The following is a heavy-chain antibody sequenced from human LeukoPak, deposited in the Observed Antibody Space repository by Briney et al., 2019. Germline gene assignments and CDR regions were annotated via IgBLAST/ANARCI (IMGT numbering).Heavy chain of an antibody. CDR1: GYTFTSYG. V-gene: IGHV1-18*01. CDR3: ARDGAGTYSSSWYWGYYYYMDV. CDR2: ISAYNGNT. D-gene: IGHD6-13*01. J-gene: IGHJ6*03. Sequence: ASVKVSCKASGYTFTSYGISWVRQAPGQGLEWMGWISAYNGNTNYAQKLQGRVTMTTDTSTSTAYMELRSLRSDDAAVYYCARDGAGTYSSSWYWGYYYYMDVWGKGTTVTVSS.